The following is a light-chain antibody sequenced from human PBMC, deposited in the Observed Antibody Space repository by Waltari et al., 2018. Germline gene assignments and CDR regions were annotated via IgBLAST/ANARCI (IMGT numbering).Light chain of an antibody. Sequence: IVMTQTPLSLPVTPGEPASISCRSSQTLLSSDDGNTSLDWYLQKPGQSPQLLIYTLSQRADRCPYRFSGNGSGTDCTLKISRVEAEDVGVYYCMQRVEFPFSFGPGTKVDI. CDR3: MQRVEFPFS. CDR2: TLS. J-gene: IGKJ3*01. CDR1: QTLLSSDDGNTS. V-gene: IGKV2-40*01.